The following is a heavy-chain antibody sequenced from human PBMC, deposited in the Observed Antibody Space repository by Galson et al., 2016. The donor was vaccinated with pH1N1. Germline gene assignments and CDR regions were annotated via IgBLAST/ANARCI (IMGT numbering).Heavy chain of an antibody. CDR3: ARDFRTYYISWTDAFDI. D-gene: IGHD3-10*01. CDR2: IIPMFGTT. Sequence: SVKVSCKVSGGPFKTYTFSWVRQAPGQGLEWMARIIPMFGTTKYAQNFQDRVTITADESTGTVYMELNSLTSEDTAVYYFARDFRTYYISWTDAFDIWGQGTMVIVSS. V-gene: IGHV1-69*13. J-gene: IGHJ3*02. CDR1: GGPFKTYT.